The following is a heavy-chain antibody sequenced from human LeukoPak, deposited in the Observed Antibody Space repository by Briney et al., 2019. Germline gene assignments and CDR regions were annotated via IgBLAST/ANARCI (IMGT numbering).Heavy chain of an antibody. CDR1: GFNFSSYW. Sequence: PGGSLRLSCEASGFNFSSYWMHWVRQAPGRGLVWISRVNPDGIITTYADSVKGRFTISRDNAKNTLYLQMNSLRVEDAALYYCLRMSNGASFYDYWGQGALVTVSS. CDR2: VNPDGIIT. J-gene: IGHJ4*02. CDR3: LRMSNGASFYDY. V-gene: IGHV3-74*01. D-gene: IGHD2-8*01.